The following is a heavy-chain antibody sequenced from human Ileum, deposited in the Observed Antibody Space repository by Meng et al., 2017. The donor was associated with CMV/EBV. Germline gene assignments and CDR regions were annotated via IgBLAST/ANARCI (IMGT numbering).Heavy chain of an antibody. CDR1: GWSFSGYY. CDR3: ARGVAGGPFDY. Sequence: RSGPGLLKPSETRSLTLPVLGWSFSGYYWSWFRQPPGKGLEWIGEINHSGSTNYNPSLKSRVTISVDTSKNQFFLKLSSVTAADTAVYYCARGVAGGPFDYWGQGTLVTVSS. V-gene: IGHV4-34*01. J-gene: IGHJ4*02. CDR2: INHSGST. D-gene: IGHD2-15*01.